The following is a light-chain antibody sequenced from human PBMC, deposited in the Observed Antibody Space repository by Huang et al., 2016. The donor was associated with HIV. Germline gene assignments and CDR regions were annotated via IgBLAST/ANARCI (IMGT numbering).Light chain of an antibody. V-gene: IGKV4-1*01. CDR3: QQFYSSPPT. CDR2: WAS. CDR1: QSLVYSTNNNNY. J-gene: IGKJ4*01. Sequence: DIVMTQSPDSLPVSLGARATINCKSSQSLVYSTNNNNYLAWYQQKPGQPPKLLINWASTRESGVPDRFSGSGSGTDFTLTISSLQAEDVAVYYCQQFYSSPPTFGGGTRVEIK.